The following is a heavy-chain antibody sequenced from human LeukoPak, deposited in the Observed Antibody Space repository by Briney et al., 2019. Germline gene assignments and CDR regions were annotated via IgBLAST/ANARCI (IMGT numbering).Heavy chain of an antibody. CDR3: ATVDYVWGSYRPFDY. CDR2: FDPEDGET. J-gene: IGHJ4*02. Sequence: ASVKVSCKVSGYTLTELSMHWVRQAPGKGLEWMGGFDPEDGETIYAQKFQGRVTMTEDTSTDTAYMELSSLRSEDTAVYYCATVDYVWGSYRPFDYWGQGTLVTVPS. D-gene: IGHD3-16*02. V-gene: IGHV1-24*01. CDR1: GYTLTELS.